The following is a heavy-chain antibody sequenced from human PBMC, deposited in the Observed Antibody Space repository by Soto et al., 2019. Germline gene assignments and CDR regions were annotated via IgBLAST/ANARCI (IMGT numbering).Heavy chain of an antibody. CDR2: ISYSGST. V-gene: IGHV4-59*01. CDR1: GGSISSYY. D-gene: IGHD3-22*01. CDR3: ARPIVVAPVYYAIDV. Sequence: SETLSLTCTVSGGSISSYYWIWIRQPPGKGLEWIGYISYSGSTNYNPSLKSRPTISVDTSKNQFSLKLRSVTAADTAVYYCARPIVVAPVYYAIDVWGQGTTVTVSS. J-gene: IGHJ6*02.